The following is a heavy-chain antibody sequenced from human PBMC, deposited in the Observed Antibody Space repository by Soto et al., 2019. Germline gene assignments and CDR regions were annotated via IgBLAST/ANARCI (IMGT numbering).Heavy chain of an antibody. J-gene: IGHJ4*02. D-gene: IGHD3-3*01. Sequence: GGSLRLSCAASGFTFDDYGMSWVRQAPGKGLEWVSGINWNGGSTGYADSVKGRFTISRDNAKNSLYLQMNSLRAEDTALYHCARGPDYDFWSGYSYWGQGTLVTVSS. CDR1: GFTFDDYG. CDR2: INWNGGST. V-gene: IGHV3-20*01. CDR3: ARGPDYDFWSGYSY.